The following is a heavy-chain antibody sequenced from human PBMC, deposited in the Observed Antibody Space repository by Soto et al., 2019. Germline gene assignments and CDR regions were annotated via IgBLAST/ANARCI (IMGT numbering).Heavy chain of an antibody. CDR1: GGSISSGNYF. CDR2: IYRTGST. J-gene: IGHJ4*02. V-gene: IGHV4-39*07. D-gene: IGHD1-7*01. Sequence: SETLSLTCTVSGGSISSGNYFWSWIRQPPGQGLEWIGEIYRTGSTNYNPSLKSRVTISLDKSENQFSLKVTSLTAADTAVYYCASRDPGTSVDYWGQGTLVTVSS. CDR3: ASRDPGTSVDY.